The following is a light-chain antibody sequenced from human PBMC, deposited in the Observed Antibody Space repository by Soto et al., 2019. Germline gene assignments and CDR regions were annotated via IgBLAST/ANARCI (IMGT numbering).Light chain of an antibody. CDR2: EVS. CDR3: SSVAGNSNLV. CDR1: SSDVGGYNY. V-gene: IGLV2-8*01. J-gene: IGLJ2*01. Sequence: QSALTQPPSASGSPGQSVTISCTGTSSDVGGYNYVSWYQQHPGKAPKLMISEVSKRPSGVPDRFSGSKSGNTAALTVSGLQADDDADYYCSSVAGNSNLVFGGGTKLTVL.